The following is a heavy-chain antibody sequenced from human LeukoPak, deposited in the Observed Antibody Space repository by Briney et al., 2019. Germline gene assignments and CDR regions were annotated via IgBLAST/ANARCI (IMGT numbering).Heavy chain of an antibody. J-gene: IGHJ4*02. V-gene: IGHV1-18*01. D-gene: IGHD1-26*01. CDR3: ARELRPRVGAIMPFDY. CDR2: ISTYNGNT. CDR1: GGTFSSYG. Sequence: ASVKVSCKASGGTFSSYGITWVRQAPGQGLEWMGWISTYNGNTDYAQKVQGRVTMTTDTSTSTAYMELRSLRSDDTAVYYCARELRPRVGAIMPFDYWGQGTLVTVSS.